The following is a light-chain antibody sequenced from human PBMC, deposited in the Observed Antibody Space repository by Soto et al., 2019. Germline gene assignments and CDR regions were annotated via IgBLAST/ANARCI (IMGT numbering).Light chain of an antibody. Sequence: EIVVTQSPATLSLSPGERATLSCRASQSVSNYLAWYQQRPGQPPRLLIYDASTRATATPERFSGSGSGTDFTLTISRLEPEDFAVYYCHQYDTIVQTFGQGTKVDIK. CDR2: DAS. J-gene: IGKJ1*01. CDR3: HQYDTIVQT. V-gene: IGKV3-11*01. CDR1: QSVSNY.